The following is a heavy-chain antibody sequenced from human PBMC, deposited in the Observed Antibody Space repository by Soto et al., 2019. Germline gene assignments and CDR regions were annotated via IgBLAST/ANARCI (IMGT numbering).Heavy chain of an antibody. Sequence: TLSLTCTGSGGSISSGGYYWSWIRQHPGKGLEWIGYIYYSGSTYYNPSLKSRVTISVDTSKNQFSLKLSSVTAADTAVYYCARGEYSSGRDYWGQGTLVTVSS. CDR1: GGSISSGGYY. CDR2: IYYSGST. V-gene: IGHV4-31*03. D-gene: IGHD6-19*01. CDR3: ARGEYSSGRDY. J-gene: IGHJ4*02.